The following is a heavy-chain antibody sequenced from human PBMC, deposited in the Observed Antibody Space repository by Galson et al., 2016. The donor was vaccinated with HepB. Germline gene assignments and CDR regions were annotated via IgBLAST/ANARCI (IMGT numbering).Heavy chain of an antibody. D-gene: IGHD3-16*01. CDR3: ARGIPQTYYFDY. Sequence: MSWIRQAPGKGLEWVSHINGRNTYTNYAASVKGRFTISRDNAKNSLYLQMNSLGAEDTAVYYCARGIPQTYYFDYWGQGSLVTVSS. J-gene: IGHJ4*02. CDR2: INGRNTYT. V-gene: IGHV3-11*06.